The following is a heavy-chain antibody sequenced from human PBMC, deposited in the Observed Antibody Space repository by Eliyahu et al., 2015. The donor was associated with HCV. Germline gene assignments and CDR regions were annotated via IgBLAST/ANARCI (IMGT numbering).Heavy chain of an antibody. CDR2: IKTKADGETT. Sequence: EVQLVESGGGLVKPGGSLRLSCVASGFTFSDTWMWWVRQAPGKGLEWVGRIKTKADGETTDYAAPVKGRFTISRDDSKDILDLVMNSLKAEDTGVYYCVRSFGIVNYFDYWGQGTLVTVSS. J-gene: IGHJ4*02. D-gene: IGHD3-3*01. V-gene: IGHV3-15*01. CDR3: VRSFGIVNYFDY. CDR1: GFTFSDTW.